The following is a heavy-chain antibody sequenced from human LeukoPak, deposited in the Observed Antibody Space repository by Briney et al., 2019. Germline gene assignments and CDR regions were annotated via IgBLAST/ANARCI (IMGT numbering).Heavy chain of an antibody. Sequence: GASVKVSCTTSGYTFTYYYMHWVRQAPGQGLEWMGWINPNNGGTNYAQKFQGRVTMTSDTSISTAYMELTSLRSDDTAVYYCAREGYCSGGMCPVGYWGQATLVTVSS. CDR1: GYTFTYYY. J-gene: IGHJ4*02. CDR3: AREGYCSGGMCPVGY. V-gene: IGHV1-2*02. D-gene: IGHD2-15*01. CDR2: INPNNGGT.